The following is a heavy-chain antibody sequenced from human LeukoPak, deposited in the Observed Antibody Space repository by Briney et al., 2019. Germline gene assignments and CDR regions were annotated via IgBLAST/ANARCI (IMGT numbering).Heavy chain of an antibody. CDR3: ARLYCSSTSCLGDYYYYMDV. CDR2: IYHGDSDT. J-gene: IGHJ6*03. D-gene: IGHD2-2*01. V-gene: IGHV5-51*01. Sequence: GESLKISCKGSGYSFTSYWIGWVRQMPGKGLEWMGIIYHGDSDTRYSPSFQGQVTISADKSISTAYLQWSSLKASDTAMYYCARLYCSSTSCLGDYYYYMDVWGKGTTVTVSS. CDR1: GYSFTSYW.